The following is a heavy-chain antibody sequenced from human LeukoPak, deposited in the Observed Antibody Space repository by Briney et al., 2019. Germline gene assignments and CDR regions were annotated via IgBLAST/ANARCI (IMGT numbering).Heavy chain of an antibody. CDR3: ARGGSPPEALGDAFDI. V-gene: IGHV3-74*01. CDR2: INGDGSST. Sequence: GGSLRLSCAASRFTFSTYWMHWVRQAPGKGLVRVSRINGDGSSTIYADSVNGRFTISRDNAKNTLYLQMNSLRAEDTAVYYCARGGSPPEALGDAFDIWGQGTIVTVYS. CDR1: RFTFSTYW. D-gene: IGHD1-14*01. J-gene: IGHJ3*02.